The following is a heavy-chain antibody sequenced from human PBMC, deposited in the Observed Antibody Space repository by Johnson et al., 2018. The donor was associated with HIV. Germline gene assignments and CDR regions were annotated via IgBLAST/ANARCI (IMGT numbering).Heavy chain of an antibody. CDR3: ARDGVWNYNQYAFDI. CDR2: ISGSGGST. J-gene: IGHJ3*02. CDR1: GFTFSSYA. D-gene: IGHD1-7*01. Sequence: VQLVESGGGSVQPGGSLRLSCAASGFTFSSYAMSWVRQAPGKGLEWVSAISGSGGSTYYAESVKGRFTISRDNSKNSLYLHMNSLRAEDTALYYCARDGVWNYNQYAFDIWGQGTMVTVSS. V-gene: IGHV3-23*04.